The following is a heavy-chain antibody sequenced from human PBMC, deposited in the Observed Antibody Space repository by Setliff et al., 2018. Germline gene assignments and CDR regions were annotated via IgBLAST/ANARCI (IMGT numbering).Heavy chain of an antibody. J-gene: IGHJ4*02. CDR2: IRSSNSYT. V-gene: IGHV3-11*03. CDR3: RVWIGDLSRDF. Sequence: PGGSLRLSCVVSGFTFSDYYMSWIRQAPGKGLEWVSYIRSSNSYTNYADSVKGRFTISRDISKNTLYLQMNSLRAEDTAVYYCRVWIGDLSRDFWGRGTLVTVSS. CDR1: GFTFSDYY. D-gene: IGHD3-10*01.